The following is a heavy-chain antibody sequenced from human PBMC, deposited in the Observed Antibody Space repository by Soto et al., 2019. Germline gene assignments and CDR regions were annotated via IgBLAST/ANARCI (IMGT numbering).Heavy chain of an antibody. D-gene: IGHD2-15*01. CDR2: INPNSGGT. CDR1: GYTFTGYY. Sequence: QVQLVQSGAEVKKPGASVKVSCKASGYTFTGYYMHWVRQAPGQGLEWMGWINPNSGGTNYAQKFQGWVTMTRDTSISTAYMELSRLRSDDTAVYYCAREGDCSGGSCYWGGYYYYYYGMDVWGQGTTVTVSS. CDR3: AREGDCSGGSCYWGGYYYYYYGMDV. V-gene: IGHV1-2*04. J-gene: IGHJ6*02.